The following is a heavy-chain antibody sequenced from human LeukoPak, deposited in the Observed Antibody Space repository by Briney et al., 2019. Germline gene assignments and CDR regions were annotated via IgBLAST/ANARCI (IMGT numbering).Heavy chain of an antibody. CDR3: AREGYDILTGSTDAFDI. V-gene: IGHV3-7*01. CDR1: GFTFSSGDW. J-gene: IGHJ3*02. D-gene: IGHD3-9*01. Sequence: GGSLRLSRVASGFTFSSGDWMTWVRQAPGKGLEWVANIKQDGSEKNYVDSVKGRFTISRDNAKNSVDLQMNSLRVEDTAVYYCAREGYDILTGSTDAFDIWGQGTMVTVSS. CDR2: IKQDGSEK.